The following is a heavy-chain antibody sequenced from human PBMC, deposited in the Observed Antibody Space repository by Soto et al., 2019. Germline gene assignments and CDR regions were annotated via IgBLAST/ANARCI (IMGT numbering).Heavy chain of an antibody. D-gene: IGHD5-18*01. J-gene: IGHJ3*02. V-gene: IGHV4-59*01. CDR2: IYYIGTT. CDR3: ARRGSKYGANAFDI. CDR1: GGSISGYY. Sequence: SETLSLTCTVSGGSISGYYWNWIRQPPGKGLEYIGHIYYIGTTNYNPSLKSRATISVDTSKNQFSLKLTSVTAADTAVYFCARRGSKYGANAFDIRYQATMVTVSS.